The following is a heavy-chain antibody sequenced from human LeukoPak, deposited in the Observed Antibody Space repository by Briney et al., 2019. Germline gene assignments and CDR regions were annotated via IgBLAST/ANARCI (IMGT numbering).Heavy chain of an antibody. V-gene: IGHV3-74*01. J-gene: IGHJ4*02. CDR2: INTDGSST. CDR1: GFTFSSYE. Sequence: GGSLRLSCAASGFTFSSYEMNWVRQAPGKGLVWVSRINTDGSSTNYADSVKGRFTISRDNAKNTVYLQMNSLRAEDTAVYYCARELLGYCSGGSCYTEGCDNWGQGTLVTVSS. CDR3: ARELLGYCSGGSCYTEGCDN. D-gene: IGHD2-15*01.